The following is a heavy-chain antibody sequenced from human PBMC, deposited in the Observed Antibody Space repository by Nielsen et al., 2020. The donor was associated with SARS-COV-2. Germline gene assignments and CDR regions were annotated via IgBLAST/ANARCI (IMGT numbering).Heavy chain of an antibody. CDR2: ISWNSGSI. D-gene: IGHD4-17*01. J-gene: IGHJ4*02. V-gene: IGHV3-9*01. Sequence: SLKISCAASGFTFDDYAMHWVRQAPGKGLEWVSGISWNSGSIGYADSVKGRFTISRDNAKNSLYLQMNSLRAEDTALYYCATAPDDYGDYLDSWGQGTLVTVSS. CDR1: GFTFDDYA. CDR3: ATAPDDYGDYLDS.